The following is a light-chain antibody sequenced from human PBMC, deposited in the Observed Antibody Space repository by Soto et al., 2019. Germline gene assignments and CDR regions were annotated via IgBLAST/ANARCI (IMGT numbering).Light chain of an antibody. CDR3: QQLNSSPLT. CDR2: AAS. V-gene: IGKV1-9*01. J-gene: IGKJ4*01. CDR1: QGISSY. Sequence: IQVTESPSSLSASVGDRVTITCRASQGISSYLAWYQRKPGKAPKLLIYAASTLQSGVPSRFSGSGSGTDITLTISSLQPEDFATYYCQQLNSSPLTFGGGTKVEIK.